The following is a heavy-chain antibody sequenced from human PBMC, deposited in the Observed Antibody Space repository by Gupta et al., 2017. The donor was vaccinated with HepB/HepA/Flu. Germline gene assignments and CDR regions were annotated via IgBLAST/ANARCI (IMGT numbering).Heavy chain of an antibody. J-gene: IGHJ4*02. CDR3: ARDDCSGGSCYLNY. CDR1: GFTFSSYG. CDR2: IWYDGSNK. D-gene: IGHD2-15*01. V-gene: IGHV3-33*01. Sequence: QVQLVESGGGVVQPGRSLRLSCAASGFTFSSYGMHWVRQAPGKGLEWVAVIWYDGSNKYYADSVKGRFTISRDNSKNTLYLQMNSLRAEDTAVYYCARDDCSGGSCYLNYWGQGTLVTVSS.